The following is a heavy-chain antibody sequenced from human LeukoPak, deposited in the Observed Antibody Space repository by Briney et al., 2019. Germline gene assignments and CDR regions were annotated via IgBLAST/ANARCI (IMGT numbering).Heavy chain of an antibody. CDR1: GFTFSDYY. J-gene: IGHJ4*02. V-gene: IGHV3-11*06. D-gene: IGHD1-26*01. Sequence: GGSLRLSCVASGFTFSDYYMSWIRQAPGKGLEWVSYISSSSSYTNYADSVKGRCTISRDNAKNSLYLQMNSLRAEDTAVYYCAREIVGAIDYWGQGTLVTVSS. CDR2: ISSSSSYT. CDR3: AREIVGAIDY.